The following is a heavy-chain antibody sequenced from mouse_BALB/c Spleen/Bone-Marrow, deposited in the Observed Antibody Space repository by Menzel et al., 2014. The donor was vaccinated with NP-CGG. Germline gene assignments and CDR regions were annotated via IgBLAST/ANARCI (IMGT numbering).Heavy chain of an antibody. V-gene: IGHV1S81*02. CDR2: INPSNGGT. CDR1: GYSFTNYC. J-gene: IGHJ1*01. Sequence: VQLQQSGAELVKPGASVKLSCKASGYSFTNYCMYWVKRRPGQGLEWIGEINPSNGGTNFYEKFKNKATLTVDKSSSTAYMQLSNLTSEDSAVYYCTRSNYGYWYFDVWGAGTTVTVSS. D-gene: IGHD1-1*01. CDR3: TRSNYGYWYFDV.